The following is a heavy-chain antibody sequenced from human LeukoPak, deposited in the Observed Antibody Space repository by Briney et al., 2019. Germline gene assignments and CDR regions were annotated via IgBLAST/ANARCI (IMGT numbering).Heavy chain of an antibody. V-gene: IGHV3-30-3*01. Sequence: GRSLRLSCAASGFTFSNYAMHWVRQAPGKGLEWVAIISYDGSNIYYADSVKGRFTISRDNSKNTLYLQMSSLRADDTAVYYCATDGGIAAAAAAYYFDYWGQGILVAVSS. CDR1: GFTFSNYA. CDR2: ISYDGSNI. J-gene: IGHJ4*02. CDR3: ATDGGIAAAAAAYYFDY. D-gene: IGHD6-13*01.